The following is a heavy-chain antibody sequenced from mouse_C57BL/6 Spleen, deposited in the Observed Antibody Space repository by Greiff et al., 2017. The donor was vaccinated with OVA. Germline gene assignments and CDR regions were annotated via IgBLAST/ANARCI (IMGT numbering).Heavy chain of an antibody. D-gene: IGHD1-1*01. CDR3: ARGDYYGSSTAWFAY. Sequence: QVQLQQPGAELVMPGASVKLSCKASGYTFTSYWMHWVKQRPGQGLEWIGEIDPSDSYTNYNQKFKGKSTLTVDKSSSTAYMPLSSLTSEDSAVYYCARGDYYGSSTAWFAYWGQGTLVTVSA. CDR1: GYTFTSYW. V-gene: IGHV1-69*01. J-gene: IGHJ3*01. CDR2: IDPSDSYT.